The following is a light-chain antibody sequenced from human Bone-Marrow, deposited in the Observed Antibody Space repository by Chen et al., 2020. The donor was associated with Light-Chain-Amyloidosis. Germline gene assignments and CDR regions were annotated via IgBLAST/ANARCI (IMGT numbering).Light chain of an antibody. CDR3: QHYNSYST. J-gene: IGKJ5*01. Sequence: DIPMTQSPSTLSASVGDTVTITCRASQVISGWLAWYQQKPGKAPNLLIYKASTLNSGVPSRFSGSESGSEFTLTISSLQPDDFATYYCQHYNSYSTFGQGTRLDIK. V-gene: IGKV1-5*03. CDR1: QVISGW. CDR2: KAS.